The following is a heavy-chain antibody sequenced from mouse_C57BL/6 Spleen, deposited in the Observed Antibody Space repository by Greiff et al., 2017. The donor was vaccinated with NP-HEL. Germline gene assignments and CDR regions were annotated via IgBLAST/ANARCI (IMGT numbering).Heavy chain of an antibody. J-gene: IGHJ4*01. CDR1: GFTFSDYG. CDR2: ISSGSSTI. CDR3: AKDSSGYGTMDY. Sequence: EVHLVESGGGLVKPGGSLILSCAASGFTFSDYGMHWVRQAPEKGLEWVAYISSGSSTIYYADTVKGRFTISRDNAKNTLFLQMTSLRSEDTAMYYCAKDSSGYGTMDYWGQGTSVTVSS. V-gene: IGHV5-17*01. D-gene: IGHD3-2*02.